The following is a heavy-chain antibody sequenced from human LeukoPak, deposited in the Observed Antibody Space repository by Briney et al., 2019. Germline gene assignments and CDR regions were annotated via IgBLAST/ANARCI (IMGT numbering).Heavy chain of an antibody. CDR2: ISSSSSYI. CDR3: ARNLGSSNAFDI. CDR1: GFTFSSYW. Sequence: GGSLRLSCAASGFTFSSYWMSWVRQAPGKGLEWVSSISSSSSYIHYADSVKGRFTISRDNAKNSLYLQMNSLRAEDTAVYYCARNLGSSNAFDIWGQGTMVTVSS. D-gene: IGHD1-26*01. J-gene: IGHJ3*02. V-gene: IGHV3-21*01.